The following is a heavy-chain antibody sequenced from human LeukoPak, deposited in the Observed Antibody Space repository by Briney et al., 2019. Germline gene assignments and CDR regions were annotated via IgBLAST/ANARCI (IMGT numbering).Heavy chain of an antibody. CDR3: AKDRGYSFDY. CDR1: GFTFSIYA. J-gene: IGHJ4*02. V-gene: IGHV3-23*01. CDR2: IDSSGAKI. Sequence: PGGSLRLSCAASGFTFSIYAMSWVRQAPGKGLEWVSAIDSSGAKIYYADSVKGRFTISRDNSKNSLYLQMNSLRAEDAAVCYCAKDRGYSFDYWGQGTLVTVSS. D-gene: IGHD3-10*01.